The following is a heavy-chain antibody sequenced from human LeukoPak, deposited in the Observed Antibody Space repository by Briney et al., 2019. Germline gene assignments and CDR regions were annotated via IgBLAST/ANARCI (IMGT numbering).Heavy chain of an antibody. CDR1: GYTFTSYG. V-gene: IGHV1-18*01. CDR2: TSAYNGNT. J-gene: IGHJ4*02. CDR3: ARVAYYDFWSGYPMPLYYFDY. Sequence: ASVKVSCKASGYTFTSYGISWVRQAPGQGLEWMGWTSAYNGNTNYAQKLQGRVTMTTDTSTSTAYMELRSLRSDDTAVYYCARVAYYDFWSGYPMPLYYFDYWGQGTLVTVSS. D-gene: IGHD3-3*01.